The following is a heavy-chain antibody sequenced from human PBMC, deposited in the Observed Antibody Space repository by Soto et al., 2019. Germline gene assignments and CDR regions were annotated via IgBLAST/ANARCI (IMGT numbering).Heavy chain of an antibody. CDR1: GCPFDKYP. V-gene: IGHV3-74*01. Sequence: GFLSLCSRGAGCPFDKYPGRWVRKVPGKGPVWVARIYNDGTYADYADSVKGRFTISRDNAKDTLYLQMNDLRAEDSALYHCTRGPRATSAGTSALRGQGTLVSVSS. D-gene: IGHD6-13*01. J-gene: IGHJ4*02. CDR3: TRGPRATSAGTSAL. CDR2: IYNDGTYA.